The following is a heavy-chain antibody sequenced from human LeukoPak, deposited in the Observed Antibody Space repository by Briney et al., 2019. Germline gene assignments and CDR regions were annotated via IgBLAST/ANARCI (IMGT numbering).Heavy chain of an antibody. V-gene: IGHV4-39*07. CDR1: GGSISSSNYY. Sequence: SETLSLTCTVSGGSISSSNYYWGWIRQPPGKGLEWIGSIYYGGSTFYNPSLKSRVNISVDTSKNQLSLKLSSMTAADTAVYYCATIGSGWYSDYWGQGTLVTVSS. CDR2: IYYGGST. D-gene: IGHD6-19*01. J-gene: IGHJ4*02. CDR3: ATIGSGWYSDY.